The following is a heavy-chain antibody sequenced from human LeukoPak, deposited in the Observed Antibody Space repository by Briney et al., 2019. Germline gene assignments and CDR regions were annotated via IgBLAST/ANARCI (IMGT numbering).Heavy chain of an antibody. CDR3: SRGGYYDFWSGYLGSFDY. CDR2: ISAYNGDT. Sequence: ASVNVSCTASGYTFTSYGISWVRQAPGQGLEWMGWISAYNGDTNYAQTLHGRVTMTTDGSTSTAYVELRSLRSDDTAVYYCSRGGYYDFWSGYLGSFDYWGQGTLVTVSS. CDR1: GYTFTSYG. V-gene: IGHV1-18*01. J-gene: IGHJ4*02. D-gene: IGHD3-3*01.